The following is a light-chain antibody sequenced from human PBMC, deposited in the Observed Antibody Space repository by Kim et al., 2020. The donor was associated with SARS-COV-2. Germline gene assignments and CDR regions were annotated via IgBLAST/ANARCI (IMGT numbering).Light chain of an antibody. CDR3: SSYTSSNTFV. CDR1: SSDVGGYNY. CDR2: DVS. J-gene: IGLJ1*01. Sequence: QSALTQPASVSGSPGQSITISCTGTSSDVGGYNYVSWYQHRPGKAPKVMIYDVSKRPSGVSDRFSGSKSGNTASLTISGLQTEDEADYYCSSYTSSNTFVFGTGTQLTVL. V-gene: IGLV2-14*03.